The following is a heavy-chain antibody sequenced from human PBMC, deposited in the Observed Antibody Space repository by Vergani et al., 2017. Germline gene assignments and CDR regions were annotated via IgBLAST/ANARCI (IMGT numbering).Heavy chain of an antibody. Sequence: QVQLVESGGGVVQPGGSLRLSCAASGFTFTNYGMHWVRQAPGKGLEWVAFTRYDGIVEYYGDSVRGRFTISRDNSKNTLNLQMNRLRPEDTAVYYCATAGAAYCRGASCYDFFEYWGQGTLVTVAS. CDR1: GFTFTNYG. D-gene: IGHD2-15*01. CDR3: ATAGAAYCRGASCYDFFEY. J-gene: IGHJ4*02. V-gene: IGHV3-30*02. CDR2: TRYDGIVE.